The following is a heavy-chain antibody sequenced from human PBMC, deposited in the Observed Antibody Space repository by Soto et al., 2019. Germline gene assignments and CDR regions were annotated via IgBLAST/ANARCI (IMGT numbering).Heavy chain of an antibody. CDR1: GDSLTGNY. CDR2: IHNGQPT. V-gene: IGHV4-59*01. CDR3: GRTVAGGFDY. Sequence: QVQLQESGPGLVKPSATLSLTSTAAGDSLTGNYWSRLRQPPGKGLAWLAFIHNGQPTNYKPSLVGRACVSVDTSKSQLFLNLSSVTAADTAVYYGGRTVAGGFDYWGQGTLVTVSS. J-gene: IGHJ4*01.